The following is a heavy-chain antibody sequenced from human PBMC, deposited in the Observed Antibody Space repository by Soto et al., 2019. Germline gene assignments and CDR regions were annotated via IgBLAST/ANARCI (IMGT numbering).Heavy chain of an antibody. V-gene: IGHV1-8*01. D-gene: IGHD2-2*01. J-gene: IGHJ5*02. Sequence: GASVKVSCKASGYTFTSYDINWVRQATGQGLEWMGWMNPNSGNTGYAQKFQGRVTMTRNTSISTAYMELSSLRSEDTAVYYCARGERGYCISTSCRNWFDPWGQGTLVTVS. CDR3: ARGERGYCISTSCRNWFDP. CDR2: MNPNSGNT. CDR1: GYTFTSYD.